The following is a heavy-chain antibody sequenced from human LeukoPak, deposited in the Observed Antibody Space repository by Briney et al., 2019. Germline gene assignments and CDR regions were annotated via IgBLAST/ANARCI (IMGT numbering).Heavy chain of an antibody. V-gene: IGHV4-4*07. CDR1: GGSISSYF. Sequence: SETLSLTCTVSGGSISSYFWSWIRQPAGKGLEWVGRVYPSGMTNYNPSLKSRVTISVDTSKNQFSLKLSSVTAADTAVYYCARDGYYGSGSYLWGQGTLVTVSS. J-gene: IGHJ4*02. CDR2: VYPSGMT. CDR3: ARDGYYGSGSYL. D-gene: IGHD3-10*01.